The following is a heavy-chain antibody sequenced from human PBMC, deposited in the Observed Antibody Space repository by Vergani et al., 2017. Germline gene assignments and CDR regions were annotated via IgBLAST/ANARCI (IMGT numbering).Heavy chain of an antibody. D-gene: IGHD4-11*01. CDR2: IYWNDDK. CDR1: GFSLSTSGVG. CDR3: AHSDQVDYSNYFDGDAFDY. J-gene: IGHJ4*02. Sequence: QITLKESGPTLVKPTQTLTLTCTFSGFSLSTSGVGVGWIRQPPGKALEWLALIYWNDDKRYSPSLKSRLTITKDTSKNQVVLTMTNMDPVDTATYYCAHSDQVDYSNYFDGDAFDYWGQVTLVTVSS. V-gene: IGHV2-5*01.